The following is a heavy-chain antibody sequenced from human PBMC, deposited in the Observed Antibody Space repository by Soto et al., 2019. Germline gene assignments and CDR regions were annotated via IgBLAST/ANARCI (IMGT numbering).Heavy chain of an antibody. Sequence: SVKVSCKASGGTFSSYTISWVRQAPGQGLEWMGRIIPTLGIANYAQKFQGRVTITADKSTSTAYMELSSLRSEDTAVYYCARDPLGYSYGPPLYYYYGMDVWGQGTTVTVSS. J-gene: IGHJ6*02. CDR3: ARDPLGYSYGPPLYYYYGMDV. V-gene: IGHV1-69*04. CDR2: IIPTLGIA. D-gene: IGHD5-18*01. CDR1: GGTFSSYT.